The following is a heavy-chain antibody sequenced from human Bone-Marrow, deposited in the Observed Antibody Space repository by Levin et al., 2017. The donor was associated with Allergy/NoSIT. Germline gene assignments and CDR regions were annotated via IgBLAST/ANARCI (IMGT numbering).Heavy chain of an antibody. D-gene: IGHD6-25*01. V-gene: IGHV3-23*01. Sequence: AGGSLRLSCEASGFTFSSHAMSWVRQAPGKGLEWVSGISGIGTSKYYTDSVEGRFTISRDNSKNTLYLQMSSLRLEDTAIYYCAKSGSTSDWYFDVWGRGTLVPVSP. CDR2: ISGIGTSK. CDR1: GFTFSSHA. J-gene: IGHJ2*01. CDR3: AKSGSTSDWYFDV.